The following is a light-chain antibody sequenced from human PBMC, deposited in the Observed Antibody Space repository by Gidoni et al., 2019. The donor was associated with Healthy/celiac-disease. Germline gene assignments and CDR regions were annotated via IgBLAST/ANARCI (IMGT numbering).Light chain of an antibody. V-gene: IGKV3-15*01. Sequence: EIVITQSPATLSVSPGERATLSCRASQSVSSNLAWYQQKPGQAPRLLIYGASTRATGIPARFSGSGSGTEFTLTISSLQSEDFAVYYCQSGRAFGQGTKVEIK. CDR2: GAS. CDR1: QSVSSN. CDR3: QSGRA. J-gene: IGKJ1*01.